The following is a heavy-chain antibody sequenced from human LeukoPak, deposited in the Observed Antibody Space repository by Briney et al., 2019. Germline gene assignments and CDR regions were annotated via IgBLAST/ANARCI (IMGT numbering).Heavy chain of an antibody. CDR1: GYSISSGYY. J-gene: IGHJ5*02. D-gene: IGHD3-10*01. Sequence: PSETLSLTCTVSGYSISSGYYWGWIRQPPGKGLEWIGSIYHSGSTYYNPSLKSRVTISVDTSKNQFSLKLSSVTAADTAVYYCARGHDYYGSGRQSWFDPWGQGTLVTVSS. CDR2: IYHSGST. V-gene: IGHV4-38-2*02. CDR3: ARGHDYYGSGRQSWFDP.